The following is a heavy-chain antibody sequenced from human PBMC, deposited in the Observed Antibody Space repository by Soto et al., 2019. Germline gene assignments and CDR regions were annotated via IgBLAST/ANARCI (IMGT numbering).Heavy chain of an antibody. CDR1: GGTFSSYA. V-gene: IGHV1-69*01. J-gene: IGHJ6*02. D-gene: IGHD3-22*01. CDR2: IIPIFGTA. Sequence: QVQLVQSGAEVKKPGSSVKVSCKASGGTFSSYAISWVRQAPGQGLEWMGGIIPIFGTANYAQKFQGRVTITADESTSTAYMELSSLRSEDTAVYYCAMYYYDSSGYFLYGMDVWGQGTTVTVSS. CDR3: AMYYYDSSGYFLYGMDV.